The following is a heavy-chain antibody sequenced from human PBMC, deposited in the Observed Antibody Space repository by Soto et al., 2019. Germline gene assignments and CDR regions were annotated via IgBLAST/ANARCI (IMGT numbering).Heavy chain of an antibody. CDR2: ISTSGTTV. CDR1: GFTFSDYY. J-gene: IGHJ5*02. D-gene: IGHD3-10*01. V-gene: IGHV3-11*01. CDR3: ARGSNSPWA. Sequence: PGGSLRLSCAASGFTFSDYYMSWIRQAPGKELEWVSYISTSGTTVYYADSVKGRFTISRDNAKNSLYLQMNSLRAEDTAMYYCARGSNSPWAWGQGTLVTVSS.